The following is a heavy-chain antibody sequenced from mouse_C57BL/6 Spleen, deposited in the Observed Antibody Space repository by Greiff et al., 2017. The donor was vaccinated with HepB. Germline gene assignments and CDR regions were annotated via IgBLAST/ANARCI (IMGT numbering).Heavy chain of an antibody. CDR1: GYTFTSYW. CDR3: ARSGEQQSSFAY. Sequence: VQLQQPGAELVMPGASVKLSCKASGYTFTSYWMHWVKQRPGQGLEWIGEIDPSDSYTNYNQKFKGKSTLTVDKSSSTAYMQLSSLTSEDSAVYYCARSGEQQSSFAYWGQGTLVTVSA. D-gene: IGHD3-1*01. V-gene: IGHV1-69*01. J-gene: IGHJ3*01. CDR2: IDPSDSYT.